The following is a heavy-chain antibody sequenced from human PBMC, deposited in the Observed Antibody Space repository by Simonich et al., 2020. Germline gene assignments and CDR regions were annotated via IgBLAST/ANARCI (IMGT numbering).Heavy chain of an antibody. CDR3: ARQLNDFDI. Sequence: EVQLVQSGAEVKKPGESLQISCKGSGYSFTSYWIGWVRQMPGKGLEWLGIISTGDSDTRYSPAFKGQVTISADKSISTAYLQWSSLKASDTAMYYCARQLNDFDIWGQGTMVTVSS. V-gene: IGHV5-51*01. D-gene: IGHD1-1*01. J-gene: IGHJ3*02. CDR2: ISTGDSDT. CDR1: GYSFTSYW.